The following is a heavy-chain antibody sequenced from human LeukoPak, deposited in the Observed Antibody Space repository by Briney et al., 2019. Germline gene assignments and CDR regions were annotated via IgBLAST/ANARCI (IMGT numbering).Heavy chain of an antibody. CDR2: IYYSGST. V-gene: IGHV4-38-2*02. D-gene: IGHD3-9*01. Sequence: SETLSLTCTVSGYSITSAYYWGWIRQPPGKGLEWIGYIYYSGSTNYNPSLKSRVTISVATSKNQFSLKLTSVTAADTAVYYCARSSGNFDWLSHFDYWGQGTLVTVSS. CDR3: ARSSGNFDWLSHFDY. CDR1: GYSITSAYY. J-gene: IGHJ4*02.